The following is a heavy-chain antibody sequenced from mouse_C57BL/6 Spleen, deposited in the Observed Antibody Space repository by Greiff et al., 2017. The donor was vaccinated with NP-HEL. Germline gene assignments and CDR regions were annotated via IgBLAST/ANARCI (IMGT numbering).Heavy chain of an antibody. CDR3: ARGVGDY. D-gene: IGHD1-3*01. J-gene: IGHJ2*01. Sequence: VQLQQSGPELVKPGASVKISCKASGYAFSRSWMNWVKQRPGKGLEWIGRIYPGDGDTNYNGKFKGKATLTADKSSSTAYMQLSSLTSEDSAVYFCARGVGDYWGQGTTRTVSS. V-gene: IGHV1-82*01. CDR2: IYPGDGDT. CDR1: GYAFSRSW.